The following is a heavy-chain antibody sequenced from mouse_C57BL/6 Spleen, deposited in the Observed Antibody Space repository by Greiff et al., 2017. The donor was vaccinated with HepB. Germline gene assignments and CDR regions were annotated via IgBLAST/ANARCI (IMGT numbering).Heavy chain of an antibody. J-gene: IGHJ3*01. CDR2: IDPETGGT. D-gene: IGHD2-10*01. Sequence: QVQLQQSGAELVRPGASVTLSCKASGYTFTDYEMHWVKQTPVHGLEWIGAIDPETGGTAYNQKFKGKAILTADKSSSTAYMELRSLTSEDSAVYYCTKKGAYYWFAYWGQGTLVTVSA. CDR3: TKKGAYYWFAY. CDR1: GYTFTDYE. V-gene: IGHV1-15*01.